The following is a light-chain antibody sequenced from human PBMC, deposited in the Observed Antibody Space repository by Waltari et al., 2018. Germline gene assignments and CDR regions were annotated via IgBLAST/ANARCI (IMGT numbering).Light chain of an antibody. J-gene: IGKJ1*01. V-gene: IGKV2-28*01. Sequence: IVMTQSPLFLPVTPGEPASISSRSSQSLVDRNGYNRLEWYLQKPGQSPQLLIYFGSDRAAGVPVRFSGSGSGRDFTLKISRVEAEDVGVYYCMQALQTPWTFGQGTKLEIK. CDR3: MQALQTPWT. CDR2: FGS. CDR1: QSLVDRNGYNR.